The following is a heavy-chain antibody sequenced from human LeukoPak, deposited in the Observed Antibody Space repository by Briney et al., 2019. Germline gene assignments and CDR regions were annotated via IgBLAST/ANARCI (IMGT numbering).Heavy chain of an antibody. CDR1: GFTFGDYA. CDR3: TRDGSVTYCGGDCSEAFDI. J-gene: IGHJ3*02. Sequence: PGGSLRLSCTASGFTFGDYAMSWVRQAPGKGLEWVGFIRSKAYGGTTEYAASVKGRFTISRDDSKSIAYLQMNSLKTEDTAVYYCTRDGSVTYCGGDCSEAFDIWGQGTMVTVSS. D-gene: IGHD2-21*01. V-gene: IGHV3-49*04. CDR2: IRSKAYGGTT.